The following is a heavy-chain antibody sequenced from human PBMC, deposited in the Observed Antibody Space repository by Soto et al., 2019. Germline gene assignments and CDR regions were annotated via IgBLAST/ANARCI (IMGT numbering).Heavy chain of an antibody. CDR1: GFSLSTRGMC. CDR2: IDWDDDK. Sequence: SGPTLVNATQTLTLACTFTGFSLSTRGMCMIWIRQPPGKALEWLARIDWDDDKYYSTSLKTRLTISKDTSKNQVVLTMTNMDPVDTVTYYCARIRGGGYNWDELSYFDFWGQ. J-gene: IGHJ4*02. D-gene: IGHD1-20*01. CDR3: ARIRGGGYNWDELSYFDF. V-gene: IGHV2-70*11.